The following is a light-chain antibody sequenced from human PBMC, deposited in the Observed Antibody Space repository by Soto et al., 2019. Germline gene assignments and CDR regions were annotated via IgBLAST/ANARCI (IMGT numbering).Light chain of an antibody. Sequence: EIVMTQSPATLSVSPGERATLSCRASQSVDSKLAWYQQKPGQGPRLLIYGASSRATGIPARFSGSGSGTEFTLTISGLQSEDFAVYYCQHYSTWLWTFGQGTKVEIK. V-gene: IGKV3-15*01. J-gene: IGKJ1*01. CDR1: QSVDSK. CDR2: GAS. CDR3: QHYSTWLWT.